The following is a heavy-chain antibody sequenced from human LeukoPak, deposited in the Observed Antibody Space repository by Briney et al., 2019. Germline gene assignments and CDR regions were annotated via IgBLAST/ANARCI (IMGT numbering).Heavy chain of an antibody. V-gene: IGHV1-8*01. J-gene: IGHJ6*03. CDR3: ARAVQLVPPYYYYYYYMDV. Sequence: ASVKVSCKASGYTFTSYDINWVRQATGQGLEWMGWMNPNSGNTGYAQKFQGRVTMTRNTSISTAYMELSSLRSEDTAVYYCARAVQLVPPYYYYYYYMDVWGKGTTVTVSS. CDR1: GYTFTSYD. D-gene: IGHD6-6*01. CDR2: MNPNSGNT.